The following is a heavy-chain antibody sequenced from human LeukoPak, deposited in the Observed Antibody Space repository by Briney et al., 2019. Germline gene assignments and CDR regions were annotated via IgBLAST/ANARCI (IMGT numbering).Heavy chain of an antibody. V-gene: IGHV3-53*01. CDR1: GFTVSSNH. CDR2: IYSTGNT. Sequence: GGSLRLSCAASGFTVSSNHINWVRQAPGKGLEWVSVIYSTGNTYYSDPVKGRFTISRDKSSNTVLLQMNSLRAEDTAVYYCALGSVNRYYFDYWGQGTLVTVSS. J-gene: IGHJ4*02. D-gene: IGHD3-16*02. CDR3: ALGSVNRYYFDY.